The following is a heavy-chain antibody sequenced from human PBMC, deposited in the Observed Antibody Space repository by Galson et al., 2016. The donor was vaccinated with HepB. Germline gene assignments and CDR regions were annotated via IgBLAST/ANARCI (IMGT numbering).Heavy chain of an antibody. CDR3: ARDRGFYSSTWD. CDR1: GFTFSSYA. Sequence: SLRLSCAASGFTFSSYAMSRVRQAPGKGLEWVSSISGDGAPYYVDSMKGRFTISRDNSKDTLYLQMISLRAEDTAVYYCARDRGFYSSTWDWGQGTLVTVSS. J-gene: IGHJ4*02. D-gene: IGHD2-2*01. V-gene: IGHV3-23*01. CDR2: ISGDGAP.